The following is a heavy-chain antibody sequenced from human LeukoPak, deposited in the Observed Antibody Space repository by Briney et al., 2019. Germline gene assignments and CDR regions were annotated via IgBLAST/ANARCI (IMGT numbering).Heavy chain of an antibody. CDR3: AKDWHILTGRNCFDP. J-gene: IGHJ5*02. V-gene: IGHV1-18*01. Sequence: ASVKVSCKASGYTFNNYGISWVRQAPEQGLEWMGWVTSYNGDTNYAQKFQGRVTMSTDTSTSTAYMELRSLRFDDTVIYYCAKDWHILTGRNCFDPWGQGTLVTVSS. CDR1: GYTFNNYG. D-gene: IGHD3-9*01. CDR2: VTSYNGDT.